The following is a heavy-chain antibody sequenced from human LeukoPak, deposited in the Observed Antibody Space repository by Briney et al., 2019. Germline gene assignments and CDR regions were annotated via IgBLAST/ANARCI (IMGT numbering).Heavy chain of an antibody. D-gene: IGHD3-10*01. J-gene: IGHJ4*02. Sequence: GGSLGLSCAASGFTFDDYAMHWVRQAPGKGLEWVSLISWDGGGTYYADTVKGRFTISRDNSKNSLYLQMNSLRAEDTALYYCAKDMAAYYYASGNIDYWGQGTLVTVSS. CDR2: ISWDGGGT. V-gene: IGHV3-43D*03. CDR3: AKDMAAYYYASGNIDY. CDR1: GFTFDDYA.